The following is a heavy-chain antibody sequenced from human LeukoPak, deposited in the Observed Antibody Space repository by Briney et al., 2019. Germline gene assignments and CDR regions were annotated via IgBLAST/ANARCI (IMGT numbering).Heavy chain of an antibody. CDR2: IHSDGSTT. D-gene: IGHD3-22*01. J-gene: IGHJ4*02. V-gene: IGHV3-74*01. Sequence: GGSLRLSCAASGFTFSNSWMHWVRQAPGKGLMWVSHIHSDGSTTSFADSVKGRFTISRDNAKNTLYLQMSSLRAEDTAVYYCARKPATMNAAFDYWGQRTLVTVSS. CDR1: GFTFSNSW. CDR3: ARKPATMNAAFDY.